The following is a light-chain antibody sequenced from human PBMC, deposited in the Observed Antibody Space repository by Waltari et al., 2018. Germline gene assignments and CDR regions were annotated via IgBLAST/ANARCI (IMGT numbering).Light chain of an antibody. CDR3: SSYSRGSSFVL. CDR2: EVT. V-gene: IGLV2-23*02. J-gene: IGLJ2*01. CDR1: SGDIGGFAL. Sequence: QSALTQPASVSGSPGQSITLSCTGTSGDIGGFALVSWYQQHPGKVPRLLIYEVTTRPSGVSSRFSGSKSDNSATLTISALQTEDEADYYCSSYSRGSSFVLFGGGTRLTVL.